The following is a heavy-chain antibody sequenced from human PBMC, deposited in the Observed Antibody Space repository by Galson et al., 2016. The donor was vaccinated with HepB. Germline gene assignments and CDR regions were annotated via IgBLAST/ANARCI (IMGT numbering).Heavy chain of an antibody. D-gene: IGHD1-26*01. CDR3: ARDPARVGFQTGAIDI. J-gene: IGHJ3*02. CDR2: TFYRSKWYN. Sequence: CAISGDSVSSNIAAWNWIRQSPSRGLEWLGRTFYRSKWYNDYAISVRSRITINPDTSKNQYSLQLNSVTPDDTAGYYCARDPARVGFQTGAIDIWGQGTMVTVSS. V-gene: IGHV6-1*01. CDR1: GDSVSSNIAA.